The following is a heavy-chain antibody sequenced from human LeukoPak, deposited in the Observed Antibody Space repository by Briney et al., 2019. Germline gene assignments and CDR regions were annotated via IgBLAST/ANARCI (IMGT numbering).Heavy chain of an antibody. D-gene: IGHD5-18*01. V-gene: IGHV4-59*01. CDR3: ARGLPAMVPNLQYSFDY. Sequence: SETLSLTCTVSGGSISSYYWSWIRQPPGKGLEWIGYIYYSGSTNYNPSLKSRVTISVDTSKNQFSLKLSSVTAADTAVYYCARGLPAMVPNLQYSFDYWGQGTLVTVSP. CDR1: GGSISSYY. J-gene: IGHJ4*02. CDR2: IYYSGST.